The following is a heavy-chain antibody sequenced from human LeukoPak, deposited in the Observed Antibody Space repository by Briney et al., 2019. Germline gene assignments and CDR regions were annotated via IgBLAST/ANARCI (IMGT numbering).Heavy chain of an antibody. Sequence: QAGGSLRLSCAASGFNFSNFVMSWVRQAPGKGLEWVSTISDSGGRAYYADSVKGRFTISRDNSKNTLYLQMSSLRTEDTAVYYCAKDHFEYDILTGYSDYWGQGTLVTVSS. CDR1: GFNFSNFV. CDR2: ISDSGGRA. V-gene: IGHV3-23*01. J-gene: IGHJ4*02. D-gene: IGHD3-9*01. CDR3: AKDHFEYDILTGYSDY.